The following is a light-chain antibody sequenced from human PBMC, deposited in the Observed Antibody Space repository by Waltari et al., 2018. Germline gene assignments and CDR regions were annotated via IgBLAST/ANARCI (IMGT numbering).Light chain of an antibody. V-gene: IGKV1-5*03. CDR2: KAS. J-gene: IGKJ1*01. CDR1: QSISSW. CDR3: QQYNSYGT. Sequence: DIQMTQSPSTLSASVGDRVTITCRASQSISSWLAWYQQKPGKAPKLLIYKASSLESGVPSRFSGRGSWTEFTLTISSLQPDDFATYYCQQYNSYGTFGQGTKVEIK.